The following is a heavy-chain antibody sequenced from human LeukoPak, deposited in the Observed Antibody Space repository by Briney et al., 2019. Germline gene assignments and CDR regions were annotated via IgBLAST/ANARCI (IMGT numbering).Heavy chain of an antibody. CDR3: ARDSISYYDFWSGSNWFDP. V-gene: IGHV1-2*02. Sequence: ASVKVSCKASGYTFTGYYMHWVRQAPGQGLEWMGWINPNSGGTNYAQKFQGRVTMTRDTSISTAYMELSRLRSDDTAVYYCARDSISYYDFWSGSNWFDPWGQGTLVTVSS. J-gene: IGHJ5*02. CDR2: INPNSGGT. D-gene: IGHD3-3*01. CDR1: GYTFTGYY.